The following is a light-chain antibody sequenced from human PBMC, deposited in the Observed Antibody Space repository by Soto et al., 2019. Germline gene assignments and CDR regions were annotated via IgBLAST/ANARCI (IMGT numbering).Light chain of an antibody. J-gene: IGLJ2*01. CDR2: DND. CDR3: GAWDGSLNTKV. CDR1: SSNIGNNY. V-gene: IGLV1-51*01. Sequence: QSVLTQPPSVSAAPGQKVTISCCGSSSNIGNNYVSWYQQLPGTAPKLLIYDNDKRPSGIPDRFSGSKSGTSATLGITGLQTGDEADYSCGAWDGSLNTKVFGGGTKVTVL.